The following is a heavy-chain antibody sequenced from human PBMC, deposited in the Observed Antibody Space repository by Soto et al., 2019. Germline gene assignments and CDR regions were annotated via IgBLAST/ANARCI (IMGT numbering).Heavy chain of an antibody. CDR2: INHSGST. V-gene: IGHV4-34*01. Sequence: TSETLSLTCAVYGGSFSGYYWSWIRQPPGKGLEWIGEINHSGSTNYNPSLKSRVTISVDTSKNQFSLKLSSVTAADTAVYYCARAHRTMVRGVIGYWGQGTLVTVSS. CDR3: ARAHRTMVRGVIGY. D-gene: IGHD3-10*01. CDR1: GGSFSGYY. J-gene: IGHJ4*02.